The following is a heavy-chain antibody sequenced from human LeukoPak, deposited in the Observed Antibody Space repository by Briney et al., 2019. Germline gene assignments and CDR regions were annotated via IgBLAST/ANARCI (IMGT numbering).Heavy chain of an antibody. Sequence: PSETLSLTCAVYGGSFSGYYWSWIRQPPGKGLEWIGEINHSGSTNYNPSLKSRVTISVDTSKNQFSLKLTSVTAADTAVYYCARGQGTVTTHWGQGTLVTVSS. CDR3: ARGQGTVTTH. V-gene: IGHV4-34*01. CDR2: INHSGST. CDR1: GGSFSGYY. D-gene: IGHD4-17*01. J-gene: IGHJ4*02.